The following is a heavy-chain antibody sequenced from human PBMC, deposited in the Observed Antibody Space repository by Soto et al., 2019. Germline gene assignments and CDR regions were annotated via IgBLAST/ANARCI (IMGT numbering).Heavy chain of an antibody. CDR3: ARDGRMAAAGANWFDP. D-gene: IGHD6-13*01. CDR1: GLNFSSYS. V-gene: IGHV3-21*01. Sequence: GVSMRLSSTASGLNFSSYSMNWVSQKKGKGLEWVSSISSSSSYIYYADSVKGRFTISRDNAKNSLYLQMNSLRAEDTAVYYCARDGRMAAAGANWFDPWGQGTLVTVSS. J-gene: IGHJ5*02. CDR2: ISSSSSYI.